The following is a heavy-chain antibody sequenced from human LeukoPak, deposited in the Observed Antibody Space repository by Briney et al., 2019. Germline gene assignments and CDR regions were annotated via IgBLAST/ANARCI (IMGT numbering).Heavy chain of an antibody. D-gene: IGHD3-10*01. V-gene: IGHV3-33*01. J-gene: IGHJ4*02. CDR2: MWHDGSHK. Sequence: RGSLRLSCAVSGFAFNTYAMHWVRKARGQGLEWVALMWHDGSHKLYSNSVRGQFTISRGNSKNTVSLQMNNLRPEDTAVYYCAREIFGSGCYPDFWGQGTLVTVSS. CDR3: AREIFGSGCYPDF. CDR1: GFAFNTYA.